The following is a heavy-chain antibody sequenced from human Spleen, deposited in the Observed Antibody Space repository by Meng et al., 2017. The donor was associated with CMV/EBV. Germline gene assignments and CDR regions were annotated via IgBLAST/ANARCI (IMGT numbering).Heavy chain of an antibody. Sequence: YWSWIRQPPGKGLEWIGEINHSGSTNYNPSLKSRVTISVDTSKNQFSLKLSSVTAADTAVYYCARVRGLGYCSSTSCHYYYYYGMDVWGQGTTVTVSS. CDR2: INHSGST. J-gene: IGHJ6*02. CDR3: ARVRGLGYCSSTSCHYYYYYGMDV. V-gene: IGHV4-34*01. D-gene: IGHD2-2*01. CDR1: Y.